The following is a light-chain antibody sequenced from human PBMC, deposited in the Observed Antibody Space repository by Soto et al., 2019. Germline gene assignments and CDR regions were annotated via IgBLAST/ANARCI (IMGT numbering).Light chain of an antibody. Sequence: QSALTQPASVSASPGQSITISCTGTSSDVGTYDDVSWYRQHPGKAPKLLIYEVTNRPSGVSNRFSGSKSGNTASPTISGLQAEDEADYYCSSYTTSSTYVFGSGTKVTVL. CDR2: EVT. V-gene: IGLV2-14*01. CDR3: SSYTTSSTYV. CDR1: SSDVGTYDD. J-gene: IGLJ1*01.